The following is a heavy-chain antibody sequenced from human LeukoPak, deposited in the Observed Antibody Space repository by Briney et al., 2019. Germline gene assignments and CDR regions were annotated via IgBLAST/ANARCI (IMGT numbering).Heavy chain of an antibody. CDR2: IYSGGST. Sequence: PGGSLRLSCAASGFTVSSNYMSWVRQAPGKGLEWVSVIYSGGSTYYADSVKGRFTISRDNSKNTLYPQMNSLRAEDTAVYYCARDGGVRAGYYYYGMDVWGQGTTVTVSS. CDR1: GFTVSSNY. CDR3: ARDGGVRAGYYYYGMDV. D-gene: IGHD3-16*01. V-gene: IGHV3-66*01. J-gene: IGHJ6*02.